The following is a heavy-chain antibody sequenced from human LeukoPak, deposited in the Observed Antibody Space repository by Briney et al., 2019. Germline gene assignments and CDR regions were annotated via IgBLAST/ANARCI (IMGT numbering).Heavy chain of an antibody. Sequence: GGSLRLSCAASGFTFSNYGMHWVRQAPGKGLQWVAVISYDGSNKYYADSVKGRFTISRDNSKNTLYLQMNSLRAEDTAVYYCAKVRSLIVVVIYFDYWGQGTLVTVSS. J-gene: IGHJ4*02. D-gene: IGHD3-22*01. CDR3: AKVRSLIVVVIYFDY. CDR2: ISYDGSNK. V-gene: IGHV3-30*18. CDR1: GFTFSNYG.